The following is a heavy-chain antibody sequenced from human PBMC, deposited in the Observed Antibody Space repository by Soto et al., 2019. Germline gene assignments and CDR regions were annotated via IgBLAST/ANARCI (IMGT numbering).Heavy chain of an antibody. Sequence: QVQLQQWGAGLLKPSETLSLTCGVYGGSFSGNYWSWIRQPPGEGLEWIGAINPSGSTNYSPSLKSRATISADTSKNQFSLKLSSVIAADTAVYYCARGREGGGASWGQGTLVTVSS. D-gene: IGHD1-26*01. CDR1: GGSFSGNY. CDR2: INPSGST. CDR3: ARGREGGGAS. J-gene: IGHJ5*02. V-gene: IGHV4-34*01.